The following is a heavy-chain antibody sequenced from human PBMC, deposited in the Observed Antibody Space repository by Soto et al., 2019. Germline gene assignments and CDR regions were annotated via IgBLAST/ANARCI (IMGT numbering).Heavy chain of an antibody. CDR2: IKQDGSEK. D-gene: IGHD1-26*01. CDR3: ARDWDT. Sequence: PGGSLRLSCAASGFTFSTYWMNWAHQAPGKGLEWVAHIKQDGSEKHYVDSVKGRFTISRDNAKNSLYLQLDSLRVEDTAVYYCARDWDTWGQGTLVTVSS. CDR1: GFTFSTYW. J-gene: IGHJ5*02. V-gene: IGHV3-7*01.